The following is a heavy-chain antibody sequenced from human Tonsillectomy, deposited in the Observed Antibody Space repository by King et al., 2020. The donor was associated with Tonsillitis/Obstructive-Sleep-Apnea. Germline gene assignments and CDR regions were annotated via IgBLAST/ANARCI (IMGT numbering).Heavy chain of an antibody. D-gene: IGHD3/OR15-3a*01. J-gene: IGHJ6*02. CDR2: ISNDGSNK. V-gene: IGHV3-30*18. CDR1: GFTFSSYG. Sequence: QVQLVESGGGVVQPGRSLRLSCAASGFTFSSYGMHWVRQAPGKGLEWVAVISNDGSNKYYADSVKGRFTISRDNSKNTLYLQMNSLRAEDTAVYYCAKDLDFWNGYYYLYYGMDVWGQGTTVTVSS. CDR3: AKDLDFWNGYYYLYYGMDV.